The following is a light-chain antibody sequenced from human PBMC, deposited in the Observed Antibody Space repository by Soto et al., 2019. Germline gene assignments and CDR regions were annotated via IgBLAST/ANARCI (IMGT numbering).Light chain of an antibody. CDR2: EVN. CDR1: SSDIGGYNF. V-gene: IGLV2-14*01. Sequence: QSALTQPASVSGSPGQSITISSTGTSSDIGGYNFVSWYQQHPGKAPKLLIHEVNNRPSGVSIRFSGSKSGNTASLTISGLQAEDEADYYCSSDTSSSTLIFGGGTKLTVL. CDR3: SSDTSSSTLI. J-gene: IGLJ2*01.